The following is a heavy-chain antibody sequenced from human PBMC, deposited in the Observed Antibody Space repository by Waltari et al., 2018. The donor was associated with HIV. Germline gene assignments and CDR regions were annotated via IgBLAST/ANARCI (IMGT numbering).Heavy chain of an antibody. J-gene: IGHJ5*02. CDR2: ISGSNSNF. D-gene: IGHD2-2*01. Sequence: EVQLVESGGGLVKPGGSLRLSCAASGFTFSYYSMNWVRQAPGKGLEWVSSISGSNSNFYYADSVKGRFTISRDNVKNSLYLQMNSLKVEDTAIYYCARRYCSSVSCRGDDRWGQGTLVTVSS. CDR3: ARRYCSSVSCRGDDR. V-gene: IGHV3-21*02. CDR1: GFTFSYYS.